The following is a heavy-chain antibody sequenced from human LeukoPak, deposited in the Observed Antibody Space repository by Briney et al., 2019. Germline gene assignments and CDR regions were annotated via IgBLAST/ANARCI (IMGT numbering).Heavy chain of an antibody. D-gene: IGHD3-10*01. CDR1: GYTLTSYD. CDR2: MNPNSGNT. V-gene: IGHV1-8*01. CDR3: ARGPLLVPLAHYYYYMDV. J-gene: IGHJ6*03. Sequence: ASVKVSCKASGYTLTSYDINWVRQATGQGLEWMGWMNPNSGNTGYAQKFQGRVTMTRNTSISTAYMELSSLRSEDTAVYYCARGPLLVPLAHYYYYMDVWGKGTTFTVSS.